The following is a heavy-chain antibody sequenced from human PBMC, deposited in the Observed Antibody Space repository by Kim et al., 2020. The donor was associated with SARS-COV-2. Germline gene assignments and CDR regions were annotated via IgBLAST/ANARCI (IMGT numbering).Heavy chain of an antibody. CDR1: GFNFNTHA. D-gene: IGHD3-16*01. CDR2: IDNSGGST. J-gene: IGHJ4*02. V-gene: IGHV3-23*01. Sequence: GGSLRLSCAASGFNFNTHAMSWVRQAPGKGLEWVSAIDNSGGSTYYVNSVKGRFTISRDNSKNTLYLQMNSLGAEDTAVYYCAKRDFGSLTDWGQGTLVTVSS. CDR3: AKRDFGSLTD.